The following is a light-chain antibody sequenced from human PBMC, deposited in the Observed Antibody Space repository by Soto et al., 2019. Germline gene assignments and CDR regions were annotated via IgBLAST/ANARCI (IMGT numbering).Light chain of an antibody. V-gene: IGKV1-12*01. Sequence: DIQMTQSPSFVSASVGDRVTITCRASQSVTTWLAWYQQRPGKAPRLLIHSASSLRSGVPSRFSGSGSEAEFTLTIGSLHPEDEATYFCQQASYFPFTFGPGTTVAI. CDR3: QQASYFPFT. CDR1: QSVTTW. J-gene: IGKJ3*01. CDR2: SAS.